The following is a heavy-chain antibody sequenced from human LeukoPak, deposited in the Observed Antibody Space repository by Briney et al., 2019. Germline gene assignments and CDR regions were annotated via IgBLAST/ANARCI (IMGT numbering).Heavy chain of an antibody. CDR3: AKDIGVTTVRGALDY. Sequence: GGSLRLSCAASGFTFSSYSMNWVRRAPGKGLEWVSGISWNSGSIGYADSVKGRFTISRDNAKNSLYLQMNSLRAEDTALYYCAKDIGVTTVRGALDYWGQGTLVTVSS. D-gene: IGHD3-10*01. J-gene: IGHJ4*02. CDR2: ISWNSGSI. CDR1: GFTFSSYS. V-gene: IGHV3-9*01.